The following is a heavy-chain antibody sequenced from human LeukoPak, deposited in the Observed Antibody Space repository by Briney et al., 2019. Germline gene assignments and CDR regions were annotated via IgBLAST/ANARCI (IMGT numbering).Heavy chain of an antibody. D-gene: IGHD4-17*01. CDR3: XXNIVAGGTVTPLDY. CDR2: IIPIFGTA. Sequence: SVKVSCKASGGXFSSYAISWVRXAPGQGLEWMGGIIPIFGTANYAQKFQGRVTITADESTSTAYMELSSLRSEDTAVYYCXXNIVAGGTVTPLDYWGQGTLVTVSS. J-gene: IGHJ4*02. V-gene: IGHV1-69*01. CDR1: GGXFSSYA.